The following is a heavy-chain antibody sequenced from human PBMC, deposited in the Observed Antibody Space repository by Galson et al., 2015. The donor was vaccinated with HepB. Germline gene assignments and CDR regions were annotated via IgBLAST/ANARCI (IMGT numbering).Heavy chain of an antibody. V-gene: IGHV3-7*03. CDR1: GFTFSSYW. CDR3: ARGIHRSGYFDY. J-gene: IGHJ4*02. CDR2: IKQDGSEK. D-gene: IGHD3-22*01. Sequence: CAASGFTFSSYWMSWVRQAPGKGLEWVANIKQDGSEKYYVDSVKGRFTISRDNAKNSLYLQMNSLRAEDTAVCYCARGIHRSGYFDYWGQGTLVTVSS.